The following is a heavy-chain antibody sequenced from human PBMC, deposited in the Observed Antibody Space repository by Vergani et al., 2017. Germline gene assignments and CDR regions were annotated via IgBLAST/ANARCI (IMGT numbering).Heavy chain of an antibody. CDR2: ISGYDGKT. Sequence: QVQLVQSGAEMKKPGASVNVSCKTSGYSFNSYGINWVRQAPGQGLEWLGWISGYDGKTKYVEKLQGRITVTIDTSTNSAYMELRGLRSDDTAVYYCARGWSIAAPSYRYYFDMDVWGKGTSVTVSS. D-gene: IGHD6-6*01. J-gene: IGHJ6*03. CDR3: ARGWSIAAPSYRYYFDMDV. V-gene: IGHV1-18*01. CDR1: GYSFNSYG.